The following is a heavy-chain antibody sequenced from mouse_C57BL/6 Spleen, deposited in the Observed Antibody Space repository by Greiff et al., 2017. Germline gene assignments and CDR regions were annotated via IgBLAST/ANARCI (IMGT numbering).Heavy chain of an antibody. CDR3: ARGNGNYLAWFAY. Sequence: QVQLQQPGAELVRPGTSVKSSCKASGYTFTSYWMHWVKQRPGQGLEWIGVIDPSDSYTNYNQQFKGKATLTVDTSSSTAYMQLSSLTSEDSAVYYCARGNGNYLAWFAYWGQGTLVTVSA. D-gene: IGHD2-1*01. V-gene: IGHV1-59*01. CDR1: GYTFTSYW. J-gene: IGHJ3*01. CDR2: IDPSDSYT.